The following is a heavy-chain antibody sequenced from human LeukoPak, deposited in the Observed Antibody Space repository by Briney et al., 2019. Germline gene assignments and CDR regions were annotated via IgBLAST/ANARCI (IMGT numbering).Heavy chain of an antibody. CDR2: LGSGGDT. Sequence: GGSLRLSCAASGFTFNNYDMHWVRRAPGKGLEWVSGLGSGGDTYYPDSVRGRFTISRETAKNSLYLQLAGLRDDDTAVYYCVRGRRSYGFDHWGQGTLVTVSS. D-gene: IGHD3-16*01. CDR1: GFTFNNYD. CDR3: VRGRRSYGFDH. J-gene: IGHJ4*02. V-gene: IGHV3-13*01.